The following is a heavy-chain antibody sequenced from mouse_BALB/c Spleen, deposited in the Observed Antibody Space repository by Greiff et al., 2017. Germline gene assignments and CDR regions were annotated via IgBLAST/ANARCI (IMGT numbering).Heavy chain of an antibody. CDR3: ARKGTYYGNHVPFAY. V-gene: IGHV1-18*01. CDR2: INPNNGGT. Sequence: VQLQQSGPELVKPGASVKIPCKASGYTFTDYNMDWVKPSHGKSLEWIGDINPNNGGTIYNQKFKGKATLTVDKSSSTAYMELRSLTSEDTAVYYCARKGTYYGNHVPFAYWGQGTLVTVSA. D-gene: IGHD2-10*01. CDR1: GYTFTDYN. J-gene: IGHJ3*01.